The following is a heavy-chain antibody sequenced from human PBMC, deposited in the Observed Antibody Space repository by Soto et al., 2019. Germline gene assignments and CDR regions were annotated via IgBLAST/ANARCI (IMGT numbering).Heavy chain of an antibody. J-gene: IGHJ3*02. CDR3: ARGRTTMVTPPAFDN. D-gene: IGHD2-15*01. V-gene: IGHV4-31*03. Sequence: PSITRTISCIPLSRGGYYCSSIRPHPGKGLEWIGYIYYSGSTYYNPSLKSRVTLSVETSKNQFSLKLSSVTAADKDEYDCARGRTTMVTPPAFDNWGQGTMVTVSS. CDR1: CIPLSRGGYY. CDR2: IYYSGST.